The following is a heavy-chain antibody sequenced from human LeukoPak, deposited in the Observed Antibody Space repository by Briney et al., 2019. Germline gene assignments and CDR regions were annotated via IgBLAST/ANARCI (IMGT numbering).Heavy chain of an antibody. CDR2: ISYDGSNK. J-gene: IGHJ6*02. CDR3: AKEHCGGDCYYYYGMDV. D-gene: IGHD2-21*02. Sequence: PGGSLRLSCAASGFTFSSYDMHWVRQAPGKGLEWVAVISYDGSNKYYADSVKGRFTISRDNSKNTLYLQMNSLRAEDTAVYYCAKEHCGGDCYYYYGMDVWGQGTTVTVSS. CDR1: GFTFSSYD. V-gene: IGHV3-30*18.